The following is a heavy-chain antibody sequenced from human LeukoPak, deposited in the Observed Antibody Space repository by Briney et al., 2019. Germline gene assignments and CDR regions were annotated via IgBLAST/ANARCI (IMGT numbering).Heavy chain of an antibody. CDR2: IYYSGST. D-gene: IGHD2-15*01. Sequence: SETLSLTCTVSGGSISGYYWSWIRQPPGKGLEWIGYIYYSGSTNYNPSLKSRVTISVDTSKNQFSLKLSSVTAADTAVYYCARELGGYGMDVWGQGTTVTVSS. CDR3: ARELGGYGMDV. J-gene: IGHJ6*02. V-gene: IGHV4-59*01. CDR1: GGSISGYY.